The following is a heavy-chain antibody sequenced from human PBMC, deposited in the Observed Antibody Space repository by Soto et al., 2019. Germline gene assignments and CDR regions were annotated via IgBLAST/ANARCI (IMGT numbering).Heavy chain of an antibody. CDR3: TRDLSPFVHELDSSAGAFDI. Sequence: GGSLRLSCTASGFTFGDYAMSWVRQAPGKGLEWVGFIRSKAYGGTTEYTASVKGRFTISRDDSKSIAYLQMNSLKTEDTAVYYCTRDLSPFVHELDSSAGAFDIWGQGTMVTVSS. J-gene: IGHJ3*02. D-gene: IGHD3-22*01. V-gene: IGHV3-49*04. CDR2: IRSKAYGGTT. CDR1: GFTFGDYA.